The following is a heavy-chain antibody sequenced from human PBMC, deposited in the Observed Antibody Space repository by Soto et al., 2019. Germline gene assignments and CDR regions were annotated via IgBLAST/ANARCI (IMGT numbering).Heavy chain of an antibody. J-gene: IGHJ4*02. Sequence: SSETLSLTCTVSSGSINSFYWAWIRQPAGKGLEWIGRIHSSGTTNYNPSLSSRVTMSVDPSKNQFSLRLTSVTAADTAVYYCARDRIIGTSYSDYWGQGILVTVSS. CDR3: ARDRIIGTSYSDY. V-gene: IGHV4-4*07. D-gene: IGHD1-7*01. CDR2: IHSSGTT. CDR1: SGSINSFY.